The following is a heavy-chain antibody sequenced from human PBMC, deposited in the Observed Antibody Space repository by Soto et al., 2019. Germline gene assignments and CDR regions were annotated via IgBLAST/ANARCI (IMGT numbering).Heavy chain of an antibody. CDR1: GFTFSSYA. D-gene: IGHD3-10*01. CDR3: ANKFFSGSGSYRGWFDP. Sequence: EVQLSESGGGLVQPGGSLRLSCAASGFTFSSYAMNWVRQAPGKGLEWVSIISGSGDSTYYADSVKGRFTISRDNTKNTLYLQMNSLRAEDTAVYYCANKFFSGSGSYRGWFDPWGQGTLVTVSS. CDR2: ISGSGDST. V-gene: IGHV3-23*01. J-gene: IGHJ5*02.